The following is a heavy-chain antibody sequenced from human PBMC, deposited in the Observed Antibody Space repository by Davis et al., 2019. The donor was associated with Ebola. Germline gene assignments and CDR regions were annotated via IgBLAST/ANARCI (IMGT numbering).Heavy chain of an antibody. CDR3: ARVQRSSGWYGGFYY. CDR2: ISAYNGNT. CDR1: GYTFTSYG. D-gene: IGHD6-19*01. V-gene: IGHV1-18*01. Sequence: AASVKVSCKASGYTFTSYGISWVRQAPGQGLEWMGWISAYNGNTNYAQKLQGRVTMTTDTSTSTAYMELRSLRSDDTAVYYCARVQRSSGWYGGFYYWGQGTLVTVSS. J-gene: IGHJ4*02.